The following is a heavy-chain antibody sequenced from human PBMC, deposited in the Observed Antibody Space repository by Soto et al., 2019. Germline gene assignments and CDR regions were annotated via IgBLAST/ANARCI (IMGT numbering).Heavy chain of an antibody. CDR1: GFNFNEYY. CDR3: ARGRQRGYTYGFADY. D-gene: IGHD5-18*01. Sequence: GGSLRLSCEASGFNFNEYYMSWIRQAPGKGLEWVSYISGSGNTIYYADSVKGRFTISRDNAKSSLYLQMSSLRAEDTATYYCARGRQRGYTYGFADYWGQGALVTVSS. J-gene: IGHJ4*02. V-gene: IGHV3-11*01. CDR2: ISGSGNTI.